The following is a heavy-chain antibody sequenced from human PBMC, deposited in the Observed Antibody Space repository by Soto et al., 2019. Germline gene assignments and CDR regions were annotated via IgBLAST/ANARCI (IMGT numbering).Heavy chain of an antibody. D-gene: IGHD3-10*01. J-gene: IGHJ5*02. Sequence: QVQLVQSGAEVKKPGSSVRVSCKVSGGTFSSHAINWLRQAPGQGLEWMGVIIPITETPNNAEKFQGRVTITADKSTTPVYRETSTLTFDDTAVYFCARGNKGPGHSGPGSQGWYGPWGQGTLVTVSS. CDR3: ARGNKGPGHSGPGSQGWYGP. CDR1: GGTFSSHA. V-gene: IGHV1-69*06. CDR2: IIPITETP.